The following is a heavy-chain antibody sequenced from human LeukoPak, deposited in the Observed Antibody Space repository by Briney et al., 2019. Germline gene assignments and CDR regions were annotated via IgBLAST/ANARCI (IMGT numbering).Heavy chain of an antibody. V-gene: IGHV4-31*03. CDR2: IYYSGST. D-gene: IGHD2-2*01. CDR3: ARDRLVVPAVNYYYGMDV. CDR1: GGSISSGGYY. J-gene: IGHJ6*04. Sequence: SQALSLTCTVPGGSISSGGYYWSWLRQHPGTGLEWIGYIYYSGSTYYNPSLKSRVTISVDTSKNQFSLKLSSVTAADTAVYYCARDRLVVPAVNYYYGMDVWGKGTTVTVSS.